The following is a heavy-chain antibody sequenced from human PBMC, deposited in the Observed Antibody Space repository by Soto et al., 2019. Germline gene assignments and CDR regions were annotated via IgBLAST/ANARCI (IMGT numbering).Heavy chain of an antibody. CDR2: VSPENKNA. V-gene: IGHV1-8*01. D-gene: IGHD1-1*01. Sequence: QVQVIQSRAEVKKPGASVKVSCKTSGYTFTEYDINWVRQAPGQGPEYMGWVSPENKNAGYAPQFRGRVSMTNDTTISTAYLEVTNLTYVDTAVYYCEVTTGYWGQGTMVTVSS. CDR1: GYTFTEYD. CDR3: EVTTGY. J-gene: IGHJ4*02.